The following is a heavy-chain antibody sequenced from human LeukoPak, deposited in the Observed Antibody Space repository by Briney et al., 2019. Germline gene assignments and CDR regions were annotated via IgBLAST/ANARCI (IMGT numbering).Heavy chain of an antibody. CDR2: IKYDGTYI. CDR1: GFDFSRYY. CDR3: TRDEGATVATYRFDF. Sequence: GGSVRLSCKASGFDFSRYYMSWVRQPPGKGLEWLANIKYDGTYINYKDSVKGRLTLSRDNAKNSVYLQMNSLRTEDTAVYYCTRDEGATVATYRFDFWGRGTLVNLSS. V-gene: IGHV3-7*01. D-gene: IGHD4-23*01. J-gene: IGHJ4*02.